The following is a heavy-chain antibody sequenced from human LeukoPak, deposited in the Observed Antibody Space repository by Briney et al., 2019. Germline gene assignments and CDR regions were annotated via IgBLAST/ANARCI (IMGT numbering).Heavy chain of an antibody. CDR1: GFTFDDYA. CDR3: ARDAEGLGVSRCFDS. D-gene: IGHD2-8*01. CDR2: ISWNSATI. J-gene: IGHJ4*02. Sequence: PGGSLRLFCAASGFTFDDYAMHWVRQVPGKGVAWVSGISWNSATIDYADSVKGRFTISRDNAKNSLYLQMNSLRAEDMALYYCARDAEGLGVSRCFDSWGQGTLVTVSS. V-gene: IGHV3-9*03.